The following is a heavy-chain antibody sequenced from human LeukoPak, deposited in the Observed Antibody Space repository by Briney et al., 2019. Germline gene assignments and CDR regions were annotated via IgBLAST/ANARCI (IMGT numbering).Heavy chain of an antibody. CDR1: GFTFSSYS. Sequence: KPGGSLRLSCAASGFTFSSYSMNWVRQAPGKGLEWVSSISSSSSYIYYADSVKGRSTISRDNAKNSLYLQMNSLRAEDTAVYYCARETIAARVLGWGQGTLVTVSS. D-gene: IGHD6-6*01. J-gene: IGHJ4*02. CDR2: ISSSSSYI. CDR3: ARETIAARVLG. V-gene: IGHV3-21*01.